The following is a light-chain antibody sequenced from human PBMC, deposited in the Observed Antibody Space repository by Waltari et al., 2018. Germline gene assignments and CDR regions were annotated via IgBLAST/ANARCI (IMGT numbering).Light chain of an antibody. J-gene: IGLJ2*01. CDR3: SSYAGSNNFVL. V-gene: IGLV2-8*01. Sequence: QAALTPPPSPPGSPGQAVPIPCPGTSRDRGGYELVPRFQQHPGKAPKLIIFEVNKWPSGVLDRFSGSKSGNTASLTISGLQPEDEAYYYCSSYAGSNNFVLFGGGTKLTVL. CDR1: SRDRGGYEL. CDR2: EVN.